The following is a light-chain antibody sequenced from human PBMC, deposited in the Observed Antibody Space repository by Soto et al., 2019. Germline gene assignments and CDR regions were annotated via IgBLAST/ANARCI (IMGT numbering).Light chain of an antibody. Sequence: EIVMTQSPATLSVSPGERATLSCRASQSVTSNLAWYQQKPGQAPRLLMYGVSTRATGIPARFGGSGSQTDFTLTISRLEPEDFAVYYCQQYGSLGTFGQGTKVDI. CDR3: QQYGSLGT. CDR2: GVS. V-gene: IGKV3-15*01. J-gene: IGKJ1*01. CDR1: QSVTSN.